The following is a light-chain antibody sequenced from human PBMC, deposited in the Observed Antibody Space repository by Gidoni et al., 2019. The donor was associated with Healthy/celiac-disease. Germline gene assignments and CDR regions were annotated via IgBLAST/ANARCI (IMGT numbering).Light chain of an antibody. CDR1: SSDVGRYNY. CDR2: AVS. Sequence: QSALTQPRSVSGSPGQAVTISCTGTSSDVGRYNYVSWYQQHPGKAPKLMIYAVSKRPSGVPVRFSGSKSGNTASLTISGLQAEDEADYYCCSYAGSYVYVFGTGTKVTVL. J-gene: IGLJ1*01. V-gene: IGLV2-11*01. CDR3: CSYAGSYVYV.